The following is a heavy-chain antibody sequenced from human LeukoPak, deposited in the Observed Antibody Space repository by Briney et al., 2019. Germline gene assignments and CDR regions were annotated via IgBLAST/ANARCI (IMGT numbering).Heavy chain of an antibody. V-gene: IGHV3-48*01. CDR1: GFTFGNYS. CDR3: ARGTLC. D-gene: IGHD1-14*01. Sequence: GGSLRLSCAASGFTFGNYSMYWFRQAPGKGPEFISYITNSSDIRHYTDSVEGRFTISRDNAKNSLYLQMNSLRVEDTAMYFCARGTLCWGQGILVTVAS. CDR2: ITNSSDIR. J-gene: IGHJ4*02.